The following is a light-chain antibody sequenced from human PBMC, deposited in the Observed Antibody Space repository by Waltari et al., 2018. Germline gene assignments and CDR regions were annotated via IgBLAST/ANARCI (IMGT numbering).Light chain of an antibody. CDR2: DVT. V-gene: IGLV2-11*01. CDR3: CSYAGSYTVV. CDR1: RHDLLILNH. J-gene: IGLJ2*01. Sequence: QSALTQPRSASGSPVQSFTISCTWPRHDLLILNHVPWYQHPPGKAPKPIIYDVTTRPSGVPDRFSASNSGTTASLTISGLQAEDEADYHCCSYAGSYTVVFGGGTKLTVL.